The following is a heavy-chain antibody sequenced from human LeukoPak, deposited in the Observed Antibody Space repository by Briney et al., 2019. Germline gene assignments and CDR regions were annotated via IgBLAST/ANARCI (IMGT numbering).Heavy chain of an antibody. CDR1: GGSISSYY. CDR3: AXXNDYDFWSGYYFDY. J-gene: IGHJ4*02. Sequence: SETLSLTCTVSGGSISSYYWSWIRQPPGKGLEWIGYIYYSGSTNYNPPLKSRVTISVDTSKNQFSLKLSSVTAADTAVYYCAXXNDYDFWSGYYFDYWGQGTLVTVSS. CDR2: IYYSGST. D-gene: IGHD3-3*01. V-gene: IGHV4-59*01.